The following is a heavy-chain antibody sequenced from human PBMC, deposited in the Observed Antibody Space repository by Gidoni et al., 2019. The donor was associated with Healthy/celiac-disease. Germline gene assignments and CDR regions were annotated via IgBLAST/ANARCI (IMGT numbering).Heavy chain of an antibody. J-gene: IGHJ5*02. CDR2: IWYDGSNK. CDR3: AGGYCSSTSCPLIGP. D-gene: IGHD2-2*01. CDR1: GFTFSSYG. V-gene: IGHV3-33*01. Sequence: QVQLVASGGGVVQPGRSLRLSCAASGFTFSSYGMHWVRQAPGKGLEWVAVIWYDGSNKYYADSVKGRFTISRDKSKNTLYLQMNSLRAEDTAVYYCAGGYCSSTSCPLIGPWGQGALVTVSS.